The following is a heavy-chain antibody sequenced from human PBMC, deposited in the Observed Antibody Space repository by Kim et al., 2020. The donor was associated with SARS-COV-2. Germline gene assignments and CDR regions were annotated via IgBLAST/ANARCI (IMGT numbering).Heavy chain of an antibody. CDR2: MNPNSGNT. CDR1: GYTFTSYD. Sequence: ASVKVSCKASGYTFTSYDINWVRQATGQGLEWMGWMNPNSGNTGYAQKFQGRVTMTRNTSISTAYMELSSLRSEDTAVYYCARDYYYDSGGYYLHTFGYWGQGTLVTVSS. D-gene: IGHD3-22*01. J-gene: IGHJ4*02. V-gene: IGHV1-8*01. CDR3: ARDYYYDSGGYYLHTFGY.